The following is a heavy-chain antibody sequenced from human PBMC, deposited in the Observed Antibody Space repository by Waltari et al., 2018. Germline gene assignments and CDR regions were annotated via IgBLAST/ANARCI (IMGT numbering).Heavy chain of an antibody. CDR2: IYDKGNT. CDR1: GFTVSNNY. Sequence: EVQVVQTGGGLIQPGGSLRLSCAASGFTVSNNYMGWVRQAPGKGGGWFSVIYDKGNTLYADSLKGRFTISRGNSEKMLYLQMNSLRAEDTAVYYCTGQTKNYHDRGLFDIWGQGTMVTVSS. CDR3: TGQTKNYHDRGLFDI. V-gene: IGHV3-53*02. J-gene: IGHJ3*02. D-gene: IGHD3-22*01.